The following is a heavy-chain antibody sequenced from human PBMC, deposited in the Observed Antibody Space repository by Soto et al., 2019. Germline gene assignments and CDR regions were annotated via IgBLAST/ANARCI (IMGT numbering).Heavy chain of an antibody. D-gene: IGHD3-10*01. CDR2: ISSSSSYT. V-gene: IGHV3-11*06. CDR3: ARGRTGGWFDP. CDR1: GFTFSDYY. Sequence: GSLRLSCAASGFTFSDYYMSWIRQAPGKGLEWVSYISSSSSYTNYADSVKGRFTISRDNAKNSLYLQMNSLRAEDTAVYYCARGRTGGWFDPWGQGTLVTVSS. J-gene: IGHJ5*02.